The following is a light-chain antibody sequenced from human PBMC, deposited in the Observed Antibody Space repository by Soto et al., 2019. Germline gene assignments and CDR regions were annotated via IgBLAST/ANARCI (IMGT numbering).Light chain of an antibody. CDR1: QSVLYSSNNKNY. CDR3: QHYYNNPRT. J-gene: IGKJ1*01. CDR2: WAS. Sequence: DIVMTQSPDSLAVSLGERATINCKSSQSVLYSSNNKNYLAWFQQKPGQPPRLLIYWASTRESGVPDRFSGSGSGTDFTLTISSLQAEDVAVYYCQHYYNNPRTFGQGTKVEIK. V-gene: IGKV4-1*01.